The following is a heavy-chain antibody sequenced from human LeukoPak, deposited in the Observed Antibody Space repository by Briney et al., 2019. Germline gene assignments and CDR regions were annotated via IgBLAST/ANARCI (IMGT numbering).Heavy chain of an antibody. CDR3: ARQSAVGAFDV. J-gene: IGHJ3*01. CDR2: IYHSGST. D-gene: IGHD1-26*01. Sequence: SETLSLTCTVSGYSISSGYYWGWIRQPPGKGLEWIGSIYHSGSTYYNPSLKSRVTISVDTSKNQFSLKVSPVTAEDTAVYYCARQSAVGAFDVWGQGTMVTVSS. CDR1: GYSISSGYY. V-gene: IGHV4-38-2*02.